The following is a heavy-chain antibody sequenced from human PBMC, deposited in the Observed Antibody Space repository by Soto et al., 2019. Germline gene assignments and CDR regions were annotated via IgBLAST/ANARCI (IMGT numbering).Heavy chain of an antibody. CDR2: ISAYNGNT. V-gene: IGHV1-18*04. CDR1: GYTFTSYG. D-gene: IGHD6-19*01. Sequence: GASVKVSCKASGYTFTSYGISWVRQAPGQGLEWMGWISAYNGNTNYAQKLQGRVTMTTDTSTSTAYMELRSLRSDDTAVYYCARVNSSGWYRAEYFQHWGQRTLVTVSS. J-gene: IGHJ1*01. CDR3: ARVNSSGWYRAEYFQH.